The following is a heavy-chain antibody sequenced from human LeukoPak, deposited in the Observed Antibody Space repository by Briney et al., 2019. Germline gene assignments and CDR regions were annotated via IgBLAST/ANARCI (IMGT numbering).Heavy chain of an antibody. D-gene: IGHD3-9*01. V-gene: IGHV1-69*01. CDR2: IIPIFGTA. Sequence: ASVKVSCKASGGTFSSYAISWVRQAPGQGLEWMGGIIPIFGTANHAQKFQGRVTITADESTSTAYMELSSLRSEDTAVYYCATSYYDILTGRDYYYYGMDVWGKGTTVTVSS. CDR3: ATSYYDILTGRDYYYYGMDV. CDR1: GGTFSSYA. J-gene: IGHJ6*04.